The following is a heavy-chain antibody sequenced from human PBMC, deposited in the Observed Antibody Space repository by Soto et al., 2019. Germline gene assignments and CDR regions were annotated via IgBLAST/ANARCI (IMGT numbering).Heavy chain of an antibody. V-gene: IGHV4-30-2*01. CDR2: IYHSGST. CDR1: GGSISSYS. J-gene: IGHJ4*02. D-gene: IGHD1-1*01. CDR3: ARETESNWNSPGYFDY. Sequence: SETLSLTCTVSGGSISSYSWSWIRQPPGKGLEWIGYIYHSGSTYYNPSLKSRVTISVDRSKNQFSLKLSSVTAADTAVYYCARETESNWNSPGYFDYWGQGTLVTVS.